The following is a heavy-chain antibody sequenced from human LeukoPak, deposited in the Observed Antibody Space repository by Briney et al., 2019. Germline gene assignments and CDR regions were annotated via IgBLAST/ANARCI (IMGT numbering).Heavy chain of an antibody. D-gene: IGHD3-3*01. Sequence: ASVKVSCKASGYTFTGYYIHWVRQAPGQGLEYMGRINPNSGGTDYAQKFQGRVTMTRDTSIGTAYTELSRLRSDDTAMYYCARSSGASLFLRFLERLPFDCWGQGALVTVSS. CDR3: ARSSGASLFLRFLERLPFDC. J-gene: IGHJ4*02. V-gene: IGHV1-2*02. CDR1: GYTFTGYY. CDR2: INPNSGGT.